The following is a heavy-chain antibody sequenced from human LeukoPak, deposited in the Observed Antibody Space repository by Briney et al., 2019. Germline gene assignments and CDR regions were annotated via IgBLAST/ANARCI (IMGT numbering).Heavy chain of an antibody. CDR2: IKEDGSEK. CDR3: AQEGN. V-gene: IGHV3-7*01. J-gene: IGHJ4*02. Sequence: GRSLRLSCVASGFSFTANWMSWARQAPGKGPEWVASIKEDGSEKYYGDSVGGRFTISRDNAKNSLYLQMNSLRVEDTAVYYCAQEGNWGQGTLVTVSS. CDR1: GFSFTANW.